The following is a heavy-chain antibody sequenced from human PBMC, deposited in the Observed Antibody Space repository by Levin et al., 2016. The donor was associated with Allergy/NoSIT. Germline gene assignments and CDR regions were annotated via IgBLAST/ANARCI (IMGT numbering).Heavy chain of an antibody. Sequence: WVRQAPGQGLEWMGRIIPILGIANYAQKFQGRVTITADKSTSTAYMELSGLRSEDTAVYYCASTVVVTSYSASYFDYWGQGTLVTVSS. D-gene: IGHD2-21*02. CDR3: ASTVVVTSYSASYFDY. V-gene: IGHV1-69*02. J-gene: IGHJ4*02. CDR2: IIPILGIA.